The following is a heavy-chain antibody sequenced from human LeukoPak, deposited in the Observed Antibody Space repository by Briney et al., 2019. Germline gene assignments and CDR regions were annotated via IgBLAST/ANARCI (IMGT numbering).Heavy chain of an antibody. CDR2: MNPNSGNT. Sequence: ASVKVSCKASGYTFTSYDINWVRQATGQGLEWMGWMNPNSGNTGYAQKFQGRVTMTRNTSISTAYMELSSLRSEDTAVDYCAREGKYSSGWYGGFYYYYGMDVWGQGTTVTVSS. CDR1: GYTFTSYD. D-gene: IGHD6-19*01. V-gene: IGHV1-8*01. CDR3: AREGKYSSGWYGGFYYYYGMDV. J-gene: IGHJ6*02.